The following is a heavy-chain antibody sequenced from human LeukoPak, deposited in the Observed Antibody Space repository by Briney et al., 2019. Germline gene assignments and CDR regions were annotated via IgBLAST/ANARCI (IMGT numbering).Heavy chain of an antibody. CDR2: ISYDGSNK. D-gene: IGHD6-19*01. Sequence: PGGSLRPSCAASGVTFSSYGMHWVRQAPGKGLEWVAVISYDGSNKYYADSVKGRFTISRDNSKNTLYLQMNSLRAEDTAVYYCAKVGDSSGWYGSLDIWGQGTMVTVSS. CDR1: GVTFSSYG. J-gene: IGHJ3*02. V-gene: IGHV3-30*18. CDR3: AKVGDSSGWYGSLDI.